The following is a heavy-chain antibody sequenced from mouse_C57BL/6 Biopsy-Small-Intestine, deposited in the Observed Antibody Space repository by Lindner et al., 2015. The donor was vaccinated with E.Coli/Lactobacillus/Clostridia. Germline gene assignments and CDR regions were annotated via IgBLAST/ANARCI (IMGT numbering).Heavy chain of an antibody. J-gene: IGHJ2*01. CDR3: ARAYSYYYGSNYFDY. V-gene: IGHV1-9*01. Sequence: VQLQESGAELVKPGASVKISCKATGYTFTGYWIEWVKQRPGHGLEWIGEILPGSGSSNYNEKFKGKATFTADTSSNTAYMQLSSLTTEDSAIYYCARAYSYYYGSNYFDYWGQGTTLTVSS. CDR1: GYTFTGYW. CDR2: ILPGSGSS. D-gene: IGHD1-1*01.